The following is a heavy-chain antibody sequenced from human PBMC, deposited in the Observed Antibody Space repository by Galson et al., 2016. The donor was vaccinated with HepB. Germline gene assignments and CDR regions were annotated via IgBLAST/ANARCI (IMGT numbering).Heavy chain of an antibody. CDR2: IYPADSDI. J-gene: IGHJ1*01. CDR3: ATYGGDGPLGYCNTVSCYSRRLSIHH. V-gene: IGHV5-51*01. CDR1: GYIFNLHW. D-gene: IGHD2/OR15-2a*01. Sequence: QSGAEVKKPGESLKLSCKASGYIFNLHWIGWVRQMSGKGLEWVAMIYPADSDIRYSPSFRGQVTISADRSINSAYLQWTSLKASDTALYYCATYGGDGPLGYCNTVSCYSRRLSIHHWGRGTLVTSPQ.